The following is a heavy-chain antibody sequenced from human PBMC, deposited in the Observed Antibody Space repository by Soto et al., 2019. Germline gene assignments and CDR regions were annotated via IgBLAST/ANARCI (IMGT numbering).Heavy chain of an antibody. CDR2: ISYDGSNK. D-gene: IGHD6-13*01. J-gene: IGHJ5*02. CDR1: GFTFSSYG. Sequence: PGGSLRLSCAASGFTFSSYGMHWVRQAPGKGLEWVAVISYDGSNKYYADSVKGRFTISRDNSKNTLYLQMNSLRAEDTAVYYCAKAEQQLVSSSNWFDPWGQGTLVTV. V-gene: IGHV3-30*18. CDR3: AKAEQQLVSSSNWFDP.